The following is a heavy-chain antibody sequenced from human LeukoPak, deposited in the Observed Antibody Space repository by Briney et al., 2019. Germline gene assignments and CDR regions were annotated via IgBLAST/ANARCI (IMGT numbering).Heavy chain of an antibody. J-gene: IGHJ4*02. CDR2: INHSGST. CDR3: ARYGLLRGYDY. V-gene: IGHV4-34*01. Sequence: SETLSLTCAVYGGSFSGYYWSWIRQPPGKGLEWIGEINHSGSTNYNPSLKSRVTISVDTSKNQFSLNLSSVTAADTAVYYCARYGLLRGYDYWGQGTLVTVSS. D-gene: IGHD5-12*01. CDR1: GGSFSGYY.